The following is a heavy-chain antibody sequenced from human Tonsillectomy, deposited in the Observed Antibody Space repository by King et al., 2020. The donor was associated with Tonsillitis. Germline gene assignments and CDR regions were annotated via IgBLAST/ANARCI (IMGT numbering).Heavy chain of an antibody. V-gene: IGHV3-30*18. CDR1: GFTFSNYA. Sequence: VQLVESGGGVVQPGRSLRLSCAASGFTFSNYAMHWVRQAPGKGLEWVALIAYDASYENYADSVKGRFAISRENSKNTLYLEMNSLRVEDTAVYYCAKDGSGLSDRYFDRCGRGSLVTVSS. CDR2: IAYDASYE. D-gene: IGHD5-12*01. J-gene: IGHJ2*01. CDR3: AKDGSGLSDRYFDR.